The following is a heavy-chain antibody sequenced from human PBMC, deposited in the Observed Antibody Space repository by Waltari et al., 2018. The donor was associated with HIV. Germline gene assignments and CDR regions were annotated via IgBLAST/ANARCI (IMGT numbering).Heavy chain of an antibody. CDR3: ARDYSGTYADFDY. V-gene: IGHV3-48*01. D-gene: IGHD1-26*01. Sequence: EVHLVESVGGLVQPGGSLRLSCAAPAFPFSSYSMNWVRQAPGKGLEWVSYISSSGSTIYYADSVRGRFTISRDNAKNSLYLQLNSLRAEDTAVYYCARDYSGTYADFDYWGQGTLVTVSS. CDR1: AFPFSSYS. J-gene: IGHJ4*02. CDR2: ISSSGSTI.